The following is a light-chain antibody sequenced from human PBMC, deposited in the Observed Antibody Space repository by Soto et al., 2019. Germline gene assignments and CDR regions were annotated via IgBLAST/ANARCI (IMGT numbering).Light chain of an antibody. CDR3: QQRGNCPRT. CDR2: DAS. J-gene: IGKJ2*01. V-gene: IGKV3-11*01. CDR1: QSISTY. Sequence: EIVLTQSPSTLSLSPGERATLSVRASQSISTYLTWYQQKPGQAHRLLIYDASNRTTDIPSRFSGSGSGTAFTLTISSLAPEDFAVYYCQQRGNCPRTFGQGTKLDIK.